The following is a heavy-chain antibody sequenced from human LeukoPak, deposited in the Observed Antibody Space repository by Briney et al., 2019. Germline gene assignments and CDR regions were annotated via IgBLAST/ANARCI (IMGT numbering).Heavy chain of an antibody. CDR2: ISSSNSYI. CDR1: GFTFSSYS. V-gene: IGHV3-21*01. CDR3: ARDGSNYGFDYMDV. D-gene: IGHD4-11*01. Sequence: PGGSLRLSCAASGFTFSSYSMNWVRQAPGKGLEWVSSISSSNSYIYYADSVKGRFTISRDNAKNSLYLQMNSLGAEDTAVYYCARDGSNYGFDYMDVWGKGTTVTVSS. J-gene: IGHJ6*03.